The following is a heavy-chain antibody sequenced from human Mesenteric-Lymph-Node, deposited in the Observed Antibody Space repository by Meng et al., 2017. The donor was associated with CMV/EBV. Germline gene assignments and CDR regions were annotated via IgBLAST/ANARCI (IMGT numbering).Heavy chain of an antibody. Sequence: GESLKISCAASGFTFSDYYINWIRQAPGKGLKWVSSISSRGSTIYYAASVKGRFTVSRDNAKNSLYLQMNSLRAEDTAVYYCATDSLGGVVAATRSVYYYGMDVWGQGTTVTVSS. CDR3: ATDSLGGVVAATRSVYYYGMDV. CDR2: ISSRGSTI. V-gene: IGHV3-11*04. CDR1: GFTFSDYY. J-gene: IGHJ6*02. D-gene: IGHD2-15*01.